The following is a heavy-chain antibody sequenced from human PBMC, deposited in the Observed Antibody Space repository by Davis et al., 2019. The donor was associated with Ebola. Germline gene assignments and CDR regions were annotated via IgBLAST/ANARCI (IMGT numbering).Heavy chain of an antibody. J-gene: IGHJ6*04. V-gene: IGHV3-30*02. Sequence: GESLKISCAASGFTFTTYGMHWVRQAPGKGLEWVAFIRFDGSKAYYEDSVKGRFTISRDNSKNTLYLQMNSLRAEDTAVYYCARDVEAPAAYYYYGMDVWGKGTTVTVSP. CDR2: IRFDGSKA. CDR1: GFTFTTYG. D-gene: IGHD2-2*01. CDR3: ARDVEAPAAYYYYGMDV.